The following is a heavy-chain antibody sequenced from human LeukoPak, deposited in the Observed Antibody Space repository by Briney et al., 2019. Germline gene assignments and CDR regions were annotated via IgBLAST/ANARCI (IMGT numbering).Heavy chain of an antibody. D-gene: IGHD7-27*01. CDR2: ITPIFGTA. CDR3: ASHWGSYYYYYMDV. J-gene: IGHJ6*03. Sequence: SVKVSCKASGGTFSSYAISWVRQAPGQGLEWMGGITPIFGTANYAQKFQGRVTITTDESTSTAYMELSSLRSEDTAVYYCASHWGSYYYYYMDVWGKGTTVTVSS. V-gene: IGHV1-69*05. CDR1: GGTFSSYA.